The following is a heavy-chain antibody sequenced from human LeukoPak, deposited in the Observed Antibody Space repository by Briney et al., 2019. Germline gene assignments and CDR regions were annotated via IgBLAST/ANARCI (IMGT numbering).Heavy chain of an antibody. J-gene: IGHJ4*02. Sequence: SETLSLTCTVSGGSISSYYWSWIRQPPGKGLEWIGYIYYSGSTNYNPSLKSRVTISVDTSKNQFSLKLSSVTAADTAVYYCARVANDYSNYYFDYWGQGTLVTVSS. D-gene: IGHD4-11*01. CDR1: GGSISSYY. CDR3: ARVANDYSNYYFDY. V-gene: IGHV4-59*08. CDR2: IYYSGST.